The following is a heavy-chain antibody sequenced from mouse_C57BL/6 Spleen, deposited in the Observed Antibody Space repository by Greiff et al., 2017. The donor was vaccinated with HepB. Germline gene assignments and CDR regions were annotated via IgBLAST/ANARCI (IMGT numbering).Heavy chain of an antibody. J-gene: IGHJ1*03. CDR3: AAYYDYWDFDV. Sequence: EVQGVESGGDLVKPGGSLKLSCAASGFTFSSYGMSWVRQTPDKRLEWVATISSGGSYTYYPDSVKGRFTISRDNAKNTLYLQMSSLKSEDTAMYYCAAYYDYWDFDVWGTGTTVTVSS. V-gene: IGHV5-6*01. CDR1: GFTFSSYG. CDR2: ISSGGSYT. D-gene: IGHD1-1*02.